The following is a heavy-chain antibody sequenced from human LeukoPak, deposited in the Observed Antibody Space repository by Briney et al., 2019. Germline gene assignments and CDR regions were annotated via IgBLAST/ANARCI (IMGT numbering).Heavy chain of an antibody. CDR1: GYTFTGYY. D-gene: IGHD3-22*01. CDR3: ALITMIVVYAFDI. J-gene: IGHJ3*02. Sequence: AASVKVSCKASGYTFTGYYMHWVRQAPGQGLEWMGWINPNSGGTNYAQKFQGRVTMTRDTSISTAYMELSRLRSDDTAVYYCALITMIVVYAFDIWGQGTMVTVSS. CDR2: INPNSGGT. V-gene: IGHV1-2*02.